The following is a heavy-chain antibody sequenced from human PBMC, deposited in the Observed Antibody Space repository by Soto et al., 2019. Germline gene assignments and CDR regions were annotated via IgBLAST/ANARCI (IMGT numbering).Heavy chain of an antibody. Sequence: GESLKISCAASGFTFSSYAMHWVRQAPGKGLEYVSAISSNGGSTYYANSVKGRFTISRDNSKNTLYLQMGSLRAEDMAVYYCARAGGLPAATFYYYYYYMDVWGKGTTVTVSS. J-gene: IGHJ6*03. V-gene: IGHV3-64*01. D-gene: IGHD2-2*01. CDR3: ARAGGLPAATFYYYYYYMDV. CDR2: ISSNGGST. CDR1: GFTFSSYA.